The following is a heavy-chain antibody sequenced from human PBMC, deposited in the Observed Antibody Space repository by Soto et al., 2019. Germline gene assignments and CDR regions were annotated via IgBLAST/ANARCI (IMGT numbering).Heavy chain of an antibody. CDR2: IYYSGST. CDR1: GGSISSSSYS. CDR3: ARDYEANKRGYSYGYFGY. J-gene: IGHJ4*02. D-gene: IGHD5-18*01. Sequence: SETLSLTCIVSGGSISSSSYSWAWIRQPPGKGLEWIGYIYYSGSTYYNPSLKSRVTISVDTSKNQFSLKLSSVTAADTAVYYCARDYEANKRGYSYGYFGYWGQGTLVTVSS. V-gene: IGHV4-31*03.